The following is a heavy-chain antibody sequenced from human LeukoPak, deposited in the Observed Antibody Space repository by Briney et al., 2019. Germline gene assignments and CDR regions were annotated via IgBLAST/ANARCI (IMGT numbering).Heavy chain of an antibody. Sequence: SVKVSCKASGGTFSSYAISWVRQAPGQGLEWMGGIIPIFGTANYAQKFQGRVTITTDESTSTAYMELSSLRSEDTAVYYCATNVVVVAAFDYWGQGTLVTVSS. CDR1: GGTFSSYA. V-gene: IGHV1-69*05. CDR2: IIPIFGTA. J-gene: IGHJ4*02. D-gene: IGHD2-15*01. CDR3: ATNVVVVAAFDY.